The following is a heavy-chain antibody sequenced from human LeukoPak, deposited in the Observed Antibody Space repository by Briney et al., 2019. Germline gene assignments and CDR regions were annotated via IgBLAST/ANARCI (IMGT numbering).Heavy chain of an antibody. CDR3: AKDLSRAVAADWFDP. CDR2: ISDSGGST. CDR1: GFTFSNYD. J-gene: IGHJ5*02. V-gene: IGHV3-23*01. D-gene: IGHD6-19*01. Sequence: GGSLRLSCAASGFTFSNYDMSWVRQAPGKGLQWVSSISDSGGSTYYADSVKGRFTSSRDNSKNTLYLQMTNLRAADTAVYYCAKDLSRAVAADWFDPWDQGSLVTVSS.